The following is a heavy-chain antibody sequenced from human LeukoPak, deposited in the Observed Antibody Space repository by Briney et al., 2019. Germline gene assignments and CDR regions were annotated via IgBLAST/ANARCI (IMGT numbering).Heavy chain of an antibody. CDR2: IYHSGST. Sequence: PSETLSLTCTVSGYSISSGYYWGWIRQPPGKGLEWIGSIYHSGSTYYNPSLKSRVTISVDTSKNQFSLKLSSVTAADTAVYYCARVSQKGSGSYYKGSYYYYMDVWGKGTTVTISS. CDR1: GYSISSGYY. V-gene: IGHV4-38-2*02. J-gene: IGHJ6*03. D-gene: IGHD3-10*01. CDR3: ARVSQKGSGSYYKGSYYYYMDV.